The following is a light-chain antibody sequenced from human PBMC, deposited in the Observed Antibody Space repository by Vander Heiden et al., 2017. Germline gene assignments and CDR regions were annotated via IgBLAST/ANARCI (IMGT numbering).Light chain of an antibody. CDR1: QSIGTY. J-gene: IGKJ5*01. Sequence: EIVTTQSPATLSLSPGERVTLSCRASQSIGTYLAWYQHKPGQAPRLLIYDASNRATDIPARFSGSGSGTDFSLIINSLEPEDFGVYYCQQRYNWITFGQGTRLEIK. CDR3: QQRYNWIT. CDR2: DAS. V-gene: IGKV3-11*01.